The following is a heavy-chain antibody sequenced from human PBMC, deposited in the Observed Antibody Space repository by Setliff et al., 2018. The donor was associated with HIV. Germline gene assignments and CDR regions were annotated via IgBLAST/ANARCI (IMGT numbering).Heavy chain of an antibody. J-gene: IGHJ5*02. Sequence: ASVKVSCKASGYTFTSDYIHWVRQAPGQGLEWMGIINPAGNPTSHAQKFQGRLTMTRDTSTNTVYMELSSLRSGDTAVYYWAKDFPGPAINSGRIKNGFDPWGEGTLVPVSS. CDR3: AKDFPGPAINSGRIKNGFDP. CDR2: INPAGNPT. D-gene: IGHD6-19*01. CDR1: GYTFTSDY. V-gene: IGHV1-46*01.